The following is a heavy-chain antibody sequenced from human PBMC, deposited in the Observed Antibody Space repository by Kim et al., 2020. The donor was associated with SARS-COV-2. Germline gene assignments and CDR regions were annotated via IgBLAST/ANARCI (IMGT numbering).Heavy chain of an antibody. D-gene: IGHD6-19*01. J-gene: IGHJ6*02. CDR3: ARGSSGWTGYYYGMDV. V-gene: IGHV3-20*01. Sequence: DSVKCRFTIPRDNAKNSLYLQRSSLRAEDTALYHCARGSSGWTGYYYGMDVWGQGTTVTVSS.